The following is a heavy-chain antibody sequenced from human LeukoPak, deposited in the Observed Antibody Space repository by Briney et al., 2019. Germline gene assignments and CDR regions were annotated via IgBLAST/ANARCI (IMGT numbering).Heavy chain of an antibody. D-gene: IGHD3/OR15-3a*01. CDR1: GGSFSGYS. CDR3: ARPGTEHWFDP. V-gene: IGHV4-34*01. Sequence: SETLSLTCAVYGGSFSGYSWNWIRQPPVKGLEWIGEINHSGGTNYNPSLKSRVTISVDTSKHQFSLKLSSVTAADTAVYYCARPGTEHWFDPRGQGTLVTVSS. J-gene: IGHJ5*02. CDR2: INHSGGT.